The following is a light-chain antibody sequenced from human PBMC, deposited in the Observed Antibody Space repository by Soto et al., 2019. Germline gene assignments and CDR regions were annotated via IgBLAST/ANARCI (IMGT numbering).Light chain of an antibody. Sequence: ETVLTQSPATLSVSPGARVTLSCRASQSVTTHLAWFQQRPGQTPRLLIYDASTRAPGIPARFGGRGSGADFTLTISSLEPEDFAVYYCQQRSDSITFGQGTRLEIK. CDR1: QSVTTH. J-gene: IGKJ5*01. V-gene: IGKV3-11*01. CDR2: DAS. CDR3: QQRSDSIT.